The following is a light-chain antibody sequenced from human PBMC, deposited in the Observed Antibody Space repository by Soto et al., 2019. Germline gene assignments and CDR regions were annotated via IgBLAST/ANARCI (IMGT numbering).Light chain of an antibody. CDR3: QQYGSSPIT. J-gene: IGKJ5*01. Sequence: VLTQSPGTLSLSPGEGATLSCRASQRVASDLAWYLQKPGQPPRLLIDGASSRATGIPDKFSGSGSGTDFTLAISRLEPEDFAVYYCQQYGSSPITFXQGTRMEIK. CDR2: GAS. V-gene: IGKV3-20*01. CDR1: QRVASD.